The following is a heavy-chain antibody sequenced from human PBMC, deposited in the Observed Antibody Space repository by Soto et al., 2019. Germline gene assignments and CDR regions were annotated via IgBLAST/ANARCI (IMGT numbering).Heavy chain of an antibody. CDR3: AKDINGWYDFGLFDY. CDR2: ISGSGGST. Sequence: PGGSLRLSCAASGFTFSSYAMSWVRQAPGKGLDWVSAISGSGGSTYYADSVKGRFTISRDNSKNTLYLQMNSLRAEDTAVYYCAKDINGWYDFGLFDYWGQGTLVTVSS. V-gene: IGHV3-23*01. J-gene: IGHJ4*02. CDR1: GFTFSSYA. D-gene: IGHD6-19*01.